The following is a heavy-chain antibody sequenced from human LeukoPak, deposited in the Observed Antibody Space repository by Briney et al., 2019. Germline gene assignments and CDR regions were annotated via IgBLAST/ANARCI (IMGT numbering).Heavy chain of an antibody. V-gene: IGHV3-30*04. Sequence: GGSLRLSCAASGFTFSSYAMHWVRQAPGKGLEWVAVISYDGSNKYYADSVKGRFTISRDNSKNTLYLQMNSLRAEDTAVYYCASGIGDRYYYDSSGYYPVWGQGTLVTVSP. D-gene: IGHD3-22*01. CDR1: GFTFSSYA. J-gene: IGHJ4*02. CDR3: ASGIGDRYYYDSSGYYPV. CDR2: ISYDGSNK.